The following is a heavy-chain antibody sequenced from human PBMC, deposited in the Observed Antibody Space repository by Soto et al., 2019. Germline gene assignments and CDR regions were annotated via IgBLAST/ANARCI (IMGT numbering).Heavy chain of an antibody. CDR1: GGSFSGYY. CDR2: INHSGST. CDR3: ARGPDYYDSSGYYLYYYYGMDV. D-gene: IGHD3-22*01. Sequence: LSLTCAVYGGSFSGYYWSWIRQPPGKGLEWIGEINHSGSTNYNPSLKSRVTISVDTSKNQFSLKLSSVTAADTAVYYCARGPDYYDSSGYYLYYYYGMDVWGQGTTVTVYS. J-gene: IGHJ6*02. V-gene: IGHV4-34*01.